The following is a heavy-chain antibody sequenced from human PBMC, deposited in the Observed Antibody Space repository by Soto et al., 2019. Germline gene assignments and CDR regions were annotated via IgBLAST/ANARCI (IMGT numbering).Heavy chain of an antibody. CDR2: MYHSGST. CDR1: GGSISSGGYS. V-gene: IGHV4-30-2*01. D-gene: IGHD2-2*01. Sequence: TSETLSLTCAVSGGSISSGGYSWSWIRQPPGKGLEWIGYMYHSGSTYYNPSLKSRVTISIDRSKNQFSLKLSSVTAADTAVYYCARGPAYWGQGILVTVSS. J-gene: IGHJ4*02. CDR3: ARGPAY.